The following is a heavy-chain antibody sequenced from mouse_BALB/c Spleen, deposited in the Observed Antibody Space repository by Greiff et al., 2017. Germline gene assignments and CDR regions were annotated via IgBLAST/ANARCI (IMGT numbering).Heavy chain of an antibody. V-gene: IGHV1S126*01. D-gene: IGHD2-4*01. CDR3: ARSGSTMITTAWFAY. CDR2: IDPSDSET. CDR1: GYSFTSYW. Sequence: QVQLQQSGPQLVRPGASVKISCKASGYSFTSYWMHWVKQRPGQGLEWIGMIDPSDSETRLNQKFKDKATLTVDKSSSTAYMQLSSPTSEDSAVYYCARSGSTMITTAWFAYWGQGTLVTVSA. J-gene: IGHJ3*01.